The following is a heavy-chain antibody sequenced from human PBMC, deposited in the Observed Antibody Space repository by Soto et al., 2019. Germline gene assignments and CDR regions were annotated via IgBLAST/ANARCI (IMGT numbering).Heavy chain of an antibody. J-gene: IGHJ4*02. Sequence: HEHLVQSGAEVKRPGASLKVSCKASGYSFTGYYIHWVRQAPGQGLEWMGWINPDSGATNYAQAFQGRVTLTGHTPISTASRDLTRLTSDDTAVYYCARGHYGTGGYPFPYFDYWGQGTLVSVSS. CDR2: INPDSGAT. D-gene: IGHD2-8*02. CDR3: ARGHYGTGGYPFPYFDY. CDR1: GYSFTGYY. V-gene: IGHV1-2*02.